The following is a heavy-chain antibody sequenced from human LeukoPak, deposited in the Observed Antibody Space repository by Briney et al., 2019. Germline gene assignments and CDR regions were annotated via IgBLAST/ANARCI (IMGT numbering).Heavy chain of an antibody. V-gene: IGHV5-51*01. CDR3: ARQRGGYYYMDV. CDR1: GYSFTGYW. Sequence: GEPLKISCKASGYSFTGYWIGWVRQMPGQGLEWMGIIYPDDSDTRYSPSFQGQVTISADKSASTAYLQWSSLKASDTAMYYCARQRGGYYYMDVWGKGTTVTVSS. CDR2: IYPDDSDT. J-gene: IGHJ6*03.